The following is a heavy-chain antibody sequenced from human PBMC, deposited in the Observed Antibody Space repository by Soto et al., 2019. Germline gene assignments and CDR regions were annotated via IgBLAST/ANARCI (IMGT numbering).Heavy chain of an antibody. CDR1: GFTFSNYA. V-gene: IGHV3-23*01. Sequence: PGGSLRLSCVASGFTFSNYAMTWVRQAPGKGLEWVSGITGSGAGTHYADSVKGRFTISRDNSKKTLYLQMSSLRAEDTAVYYCAKDTGRNYYDSSGYYYLSCDSWGQGTLVTVSS. J-gene: IGHJ4*02. CDR2: ITGSGAGT. CDR3: AKDTGRNYYDSSGYYYLSCDS. D-gene: IGHD3-22*01.